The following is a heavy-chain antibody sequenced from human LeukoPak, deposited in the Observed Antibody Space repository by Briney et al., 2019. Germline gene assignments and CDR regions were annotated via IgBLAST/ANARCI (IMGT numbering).Heavy chain of an antibody. CDR2: INSDGSST. V-gene: IGHV3-74*01. Sequence: GGSLRLSCAASGFTFSSYWMHWVRQAPGKGLVWVSRINSDGSSTSYADSVKGRFTISRDNAKNSLYLQMNSLRAEDTAVYYCARPPRGYCSSTSCPLFDYWGQGTLVTVSS. J-gene: IGHJ4*02. D-gene: IGHD2-2*01. CDR3: ARPPRGYCSSTSCPLFDY. CDR1: GFTFSSYW.